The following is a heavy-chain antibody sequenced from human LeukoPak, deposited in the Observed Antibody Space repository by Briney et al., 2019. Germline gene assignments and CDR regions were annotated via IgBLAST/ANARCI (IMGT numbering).Heavy chain of an antibody. D-gene: IGHD3-10*01. V-gene: IGHV3-30*02. CDR1: RFTFRSFG. CDR2: IRDDGSNK. Sequence: GGSLRLSCAASRFTFRSFGIHWVRQAPGKGQEWVAFIRDDGSNKYYADSVKGRFTISRDNSKNTLFLQMNSLRAEDTAVYYCAKDPPNYGSGFMDVWGKGTTVTVSS. J-gene: IGHJ6*03. CDR3: AKDPPNYGSGFMDV.